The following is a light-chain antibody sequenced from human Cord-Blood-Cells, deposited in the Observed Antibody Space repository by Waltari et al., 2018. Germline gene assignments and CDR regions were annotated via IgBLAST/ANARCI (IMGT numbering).Light chain of an antibody. CDR3: QQSYSTPPYS. J-gene: IGKJ2*03. CDR2: AAA. Sequence: DIQMTQSPSSLSASVGDRVTITCRASQSISSYLNWYQQKPGKAPKLVIYAAASLQSGVPSRFSGSGSGTDFTLTISSLQPEDFATYYCQQSYSTPPYSFGQGTKLETK. CDR1: QSISSY. V-gene: IGKV1-39*01.